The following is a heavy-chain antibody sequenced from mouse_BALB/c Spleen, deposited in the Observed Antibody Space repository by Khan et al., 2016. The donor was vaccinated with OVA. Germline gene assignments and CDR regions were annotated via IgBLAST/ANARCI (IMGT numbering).Heavy chain of an antibody. Sequence: QIQLVQSGPELKKPGETVKISCKASGYTFKNHGMNCVKQPPGKGVKWMGWINTYTGEPTYDEDFKGRFAFSLETSASTSYLQINNLKNEDTATXFCARPPFFSYVMVYWGQGTSVTVSS. CDR3: ARPPFFSYVMVY. CDR2: INTYTGEP. J-gene: IGHJ4*01. CDR1: GYTFKNHG. V-gene: IGHV9-3-1*01.